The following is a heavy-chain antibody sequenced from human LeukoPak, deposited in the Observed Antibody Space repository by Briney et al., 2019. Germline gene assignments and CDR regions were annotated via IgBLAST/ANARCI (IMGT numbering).Heavy chain of an antibody. Sequence: SETLSLTCAVYGRSFSGYYWSWIRPPPGKALEWIGEINHSGSTNYNPSLKTRVTISVDTSKTQFSLKLSPVTAADTAVYYCARGSFSRRSDPWGQGTLVTVSS. J-gene: IGHJ5*02. CDR1: GRSFSGYY. V-gene: IGHV4-34*01. CDR3: ARGSFSRRSDP. CDR2: INHSGST.